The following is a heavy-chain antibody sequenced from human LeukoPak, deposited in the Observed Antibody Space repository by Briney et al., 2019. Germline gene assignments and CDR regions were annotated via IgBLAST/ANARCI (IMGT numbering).Heavy chain of an antibody. Sequence: GGSLRLSCAASGFTFSNYAIHWVRQAPGKGLEWVTVISYDGGNKYYADSMKGRFTISRDNSKNTLYLQMNSLRVEDTAVYYCARGSNGSGSYYFDYWGQGTLVTVSS. CDR2: ISYDGGNK. D-gene: IGHD3-10*01. CDR3: ARGSNGSGSYYFDY. V-gene: IGHV3-30-3*01. J-gene: IGHJ4*02. CDR1: GFTFSNYA.